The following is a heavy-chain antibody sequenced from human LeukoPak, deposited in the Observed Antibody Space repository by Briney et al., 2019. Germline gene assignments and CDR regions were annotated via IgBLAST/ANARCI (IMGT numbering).Heavy chain of an antibody. V-gene: IGHV4-59*08. CDR3: ARHGDSSGYYYTLYFDY. D-gene: IGHD3-22*01. J-gene: IGHJ4*02. Sequence: SETLSLTCTVSGGSISSYYLSWIRQPPGKGLEWIGYIYYSGSTNYNPSLKSRVTISVDTSKNQFSLKLSSVTAADTAVYYCARHGDSSGYYYTLYFDYWGQGTLVTVSS. CDR1: GGSISSYY. CDR2: IYYSGST.